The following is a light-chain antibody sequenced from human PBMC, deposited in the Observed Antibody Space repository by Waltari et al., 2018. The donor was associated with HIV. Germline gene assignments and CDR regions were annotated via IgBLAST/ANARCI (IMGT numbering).Light chain of an antibody. V-gene: IGLV2-14*01. Sequence: SALTQPASVSVSPGHSITLSCTGSTTHFALYNFISLYQKHPGGVPKVIISEVASRPAGVSSRFSGSKSGNTASLTISWLQTEDEADYYCTSFTSNDTVMFGGGTKVTVL. CDR1: TTHFALYNF. CDR3: TSFTSNDTVM. CDR2: EVA. J-gene: IGLJ3*02.